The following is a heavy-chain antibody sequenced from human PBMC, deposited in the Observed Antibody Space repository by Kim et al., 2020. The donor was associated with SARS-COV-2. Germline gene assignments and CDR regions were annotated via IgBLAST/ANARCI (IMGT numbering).Heavy chain of an antibody. Sequence: ASVKVSCKASGYTFTGYYMHWVRQAPGQGLEWMGWINPNSGGTNYAQKFQGRVTMTRDTSTSTAYMELSRLRSDDTAVYYCARSEGITIFGVVIHYYYYYMDVWGKGTTVTVSS. CDR1: GYTFTGYY. CDR2: INPNSGGT. V-gene: IGHV1-2*02. CDR3: ARSEGITIFGVVIHYYYYYMDV. D-gene: IGHD3-3*01. J-gene: IGHJ6*03.